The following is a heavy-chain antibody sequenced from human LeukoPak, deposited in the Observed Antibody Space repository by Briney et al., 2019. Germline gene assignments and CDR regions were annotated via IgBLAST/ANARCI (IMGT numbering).Heavy chain of an antibody. V-gene: IGHV1-18*01. Sequence: ASVKVSCKASGYTFTNYGISWVRQAPGQGLEWVAWISLATGAPSYAQKFQGRVTLATDTSTSTAYMELRSLKSDDAAVYYCARDIGLVRGIIMAHWGQGTQVTVSS. D-gene: IGHD3-10*01. CDR3: ARDIGLVRGIIMAH. J-gene: IGHJ4*02. CDR1: GYTFTNYG. CDR2: ISLATGAP.